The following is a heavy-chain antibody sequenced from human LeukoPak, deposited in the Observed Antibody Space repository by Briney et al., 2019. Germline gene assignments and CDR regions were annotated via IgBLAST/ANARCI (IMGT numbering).Heavy chain of an antibody. CDR2: ISAYNGNT. V-gene: IGHV1-18*04. J-gene: IGHJ6*03. CDR1: GYTFTGYY. D-gene: IGHD3-3*01. CDR3: ARRSGIRPYYDFSHYMDV. Sequence: ASVKVSCKASGYTFTGYYMHWVRQAPGQGLEWMGWISAYNGNTNYAQKLQGRVTMTTDTSTSTAYMELRSLRSDDTAVYYCARRSGIRPYYDFSHYMDVWGKGTTVTVSS.